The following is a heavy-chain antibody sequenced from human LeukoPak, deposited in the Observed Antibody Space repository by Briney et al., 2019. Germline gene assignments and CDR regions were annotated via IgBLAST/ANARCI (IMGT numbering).Heavy chain of an antibody. CDR2: ISGSCGST. D-gene: IGHD2-2*01. V-gene: IGHV3-23*01. J-gene: IGHJ4*02. Sequence: PGGSLRLSCVGSGFTFSSYAMCWVRQAPARGLDWVSAISGSCGSTYYADSVKGRFTIPRDNSMQTLYLQMNSLRAEDTDVYYCAKETLQTLYCSSTSCHIDYWGQGALVTVSS. CDR1: GFTFSSYA. CDR3: AKETLQTLYCSSTSCHIDY.